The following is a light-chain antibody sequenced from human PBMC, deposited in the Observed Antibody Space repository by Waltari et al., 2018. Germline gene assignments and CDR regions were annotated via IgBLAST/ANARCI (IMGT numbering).Light chain of an antibody. CDR2: DAS. CDR1: QSVSSK. V-gene: IGKV3-15*01. CDR3: QQYNQWPRT. Sequence: EIVMTQSPATLSVSPGESATLSCRASQSVSSKLAWYQQIPGQAPRLLIYDASTRATAIPARFTAGGSGTEFTLSISSLQSEDFAVDYCQQYNQWPRTFGQGTKVEIK. J-gene: IGKJ1*01.